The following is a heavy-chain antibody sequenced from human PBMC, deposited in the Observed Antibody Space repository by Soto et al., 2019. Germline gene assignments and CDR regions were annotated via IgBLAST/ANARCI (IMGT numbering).Heavy chain of an antibody. CDR1: GGSISSGDYY. J-gene: IGHJ4*02. V-gene: IGHV4-30-4*01. CDR2: IYYSGSA. CDR3: SRVQCYGSGSSDY. D-gene: IGHD3-10*01. Sequence: SETLSLTCTVSGGSISSGDYYWSWMRHPPGKGLEWIGYIYYSGSAYYNPSLKSRVTISVDTSKNQFSLKLNSVTAADTAVYYCSRVQCYGSGSSDYWGRGTLVTVSA.